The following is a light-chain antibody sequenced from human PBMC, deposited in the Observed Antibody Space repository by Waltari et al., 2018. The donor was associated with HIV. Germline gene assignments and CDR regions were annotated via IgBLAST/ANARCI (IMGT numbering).Light chain of an antibody. CDR3: QQYGSTPPLT. Sequence: EIVLTQSPGTLSLSPGDRVTLSCRASQSVSSNFLAWYQRKPGQAPRLLIFGASSRATGIPDRFSGSGSGTDFTLTISRLEPEDFAVYYCQQYGSTPPLTFGGGTKVEIK. CDR2: GAS. CDR1: QSVSSNF. J-gene: IGKJ4*01. V-gene: IGKV3-20*01.